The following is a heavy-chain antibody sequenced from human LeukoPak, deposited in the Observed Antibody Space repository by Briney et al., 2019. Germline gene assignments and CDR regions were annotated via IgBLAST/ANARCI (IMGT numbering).Heavy chain of an antibody. CDR1: GFTFSTYW. V-gene: IGHV3-7*01. CDR2: IKQDGSDI. J-gene: IGHJ4*02. Sequence: PGGSLRLSCAASGFTFSTYWMSWVRQAPGKGLEWVANIKQDGSDIYYVDSVKGRFSISRDNAKNSLYRQMSSLRAEDTAVYYCTRGGRLHPQSPYWGQGTLVTVSS. D-gene: IGHD1-26*01. CDR3: TRGGRLHPQSPY.